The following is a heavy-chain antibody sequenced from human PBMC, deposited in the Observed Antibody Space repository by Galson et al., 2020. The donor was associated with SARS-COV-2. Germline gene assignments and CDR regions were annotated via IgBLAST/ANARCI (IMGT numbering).Heavy chain of an antibody. Sequence: SETLSLTCIVSGGSIRSTTYYWSWVRKPPGKGLEWIGSMAYSGSAFHNPSLKSRVTISVDASKNQFSLKVNSLTAADAAVYYCARDGTGSNPLRCYFDLWGRGTLVTVSS. CDR3: ARDGTGSNPLRCYFDL. CDR1: GGSIRSTTYY. J-gene: IGHJ2*01. D-gene: IGHD4-4*01. CDR2: MAYSGSA. V-gene: IGHV4-39*07.